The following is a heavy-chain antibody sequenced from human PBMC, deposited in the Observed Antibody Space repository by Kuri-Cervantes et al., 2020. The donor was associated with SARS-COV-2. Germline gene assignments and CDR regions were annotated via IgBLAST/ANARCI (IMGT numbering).Heavy chain of an antibody. V-gene: IGHV3-21*01. CDR2: ISSSSSYI. CDR1: GFTVSSNY. CDR3: AIIESSSDYYYYYGMDV. Sequence: GESLRLSCAASGFTVSSNYMRWVRQAPGKGLEWVSSISSSSSYIYYADSVKGRFTISRDNAKNSLYLQMNSLRAEDTAVYYCAIIESSSDYYYYYGMDVWGQGTTVTVSS. D-gene: IGHD3-10*01. J-gene: IGHJ6*02.